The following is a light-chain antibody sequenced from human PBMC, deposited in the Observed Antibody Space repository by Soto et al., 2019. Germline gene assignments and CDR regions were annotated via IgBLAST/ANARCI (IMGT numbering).Light chain of an antibody. Sequence: QSALTQPASVSGSPGQSITISCTGTSSDVGGYNYVSWYQQHPGKAPKLMIYNVSNRPSGVSNRFSGSKSGNPASLTISGLQAEDEGHYYCSSFTSTNTVLFGGGTKLTVL. V-gene: IGLV2-14*01. J-gene: IGLJ2*01. CDR1: SSDVGGYNY. CDR2: NVS. CDR3: SSFTSTNTVL.